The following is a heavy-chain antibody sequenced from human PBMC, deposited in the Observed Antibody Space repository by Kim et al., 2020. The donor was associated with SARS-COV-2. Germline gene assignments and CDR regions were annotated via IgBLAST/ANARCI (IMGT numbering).Heavy chain of an antibody. D-gene: IGHD2-2*01. CDR2: IYYSGST. CDR1: GDSISSSSYF. Sequence: SETLSLTCTVSGDSISSSSYFWGWIRQPPGKGLEWIGNIYYSGSTYYNPSLKSRVTISVDTSKNQFSLKLSSLTAADTAVYYCARHLRRGSSQGNWFDPWGQGILVTVSS. CDR3: ARHLRRGSSQGNWFDP. J-gene: IGHJ5*02. V-gene: IGHV4-39*01.